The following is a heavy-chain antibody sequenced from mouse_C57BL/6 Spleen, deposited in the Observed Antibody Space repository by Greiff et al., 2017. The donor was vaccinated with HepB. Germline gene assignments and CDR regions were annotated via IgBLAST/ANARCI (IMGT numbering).Heavy chain of an antibody. CDR1: GYTFTSYG. D-gene: IGHD3-3*01. CDR2: IYPRSGNT. CDR3: ARDWGTAADY. V-gene: IGHV1-81*01. J-gene: IGHJ2*01. Sequence: QVHLKQSGAELARPGASVKLSCKASGYTFTSYGISWVKQRTGQGLEWIGEIYPRSGNTYYNEKFKGKATLTADKSSSTAYMELRSLTSEDSAVYFCARDWGTAADYWGQGTTLTVSS.